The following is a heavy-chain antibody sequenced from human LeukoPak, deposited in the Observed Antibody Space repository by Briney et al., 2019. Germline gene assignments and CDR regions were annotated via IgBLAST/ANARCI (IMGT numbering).Heavy chain of an antibody. J-gene: IGHJ6*03. CDR3: ARVLRHCSGGNCYSGGLGYMDV. CDR1: GFTFSSYS. D-gene: IGHD2-15*01. V-gene: IGHV3-7*03. CDR2: IKQDGSEK. Sequence: GGSLRLSCAASGFTFSSYSMSWVRQAPGKGLEWVANIKQDGSEKNYVGSVKGRFTIARDNAKNSLYLQMNSLRTEDTAVYYCARVLRHCSGGNCYSGGLGYMDVWGKGTTVTISS.